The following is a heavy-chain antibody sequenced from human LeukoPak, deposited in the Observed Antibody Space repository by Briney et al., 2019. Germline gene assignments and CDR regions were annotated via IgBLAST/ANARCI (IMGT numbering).Heavy chain of an antibody. V-gene: IGHV3-33*01. CDR1: GFTFSSYG. D-gene: IGHD3-10*01. J-gene: IGHJ4*02. CDR2: IWYDGSNK. CDR3: ARMNYGSGMGYFDY. Sequence: GRSLRLSCAASGFTFSSYGMHWVRQAPGKGLEWVAVIWYDGSNKYYADSVKGRFTISRDNSKNTLYLQMNSLRAEDTAVYCCARMNYGSGMGYFDYWGQGTLVTVSS.